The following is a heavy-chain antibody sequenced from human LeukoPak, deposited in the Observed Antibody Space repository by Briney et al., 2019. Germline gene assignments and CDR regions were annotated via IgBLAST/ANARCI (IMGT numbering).Heavy chain of an antibody. CDR3: ARDSAGAGQIDY. D-gene: IGHD6-19*01. CDR2: INPRDGST. J-gene: IGHJ4*02. CDR1: GYTFTGYY. V-gene: IGHV1-46*01. Sequence: ASVKVSCKASGYTFTGYYVQWVRQAPGQGLEWMGIINPRDGSTRYAQKFQGRVTMTRDMSTSTVYMEVSSLRSEDTAVYYCARDSAGAGQIDYWGQGTLVTVSS.